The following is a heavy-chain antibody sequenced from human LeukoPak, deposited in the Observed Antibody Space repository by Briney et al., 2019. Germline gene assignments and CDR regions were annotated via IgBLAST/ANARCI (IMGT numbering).Heavy chain of an antibody. CDR3: AKVTSWIQLWSLDY. J-gene: IGHJ4*02. CDR1: GFTFSSYG. V-gene: IGHV3-33*06. Sequence: AGGSLRLSYAASGFTFSSYGMHWVRQAPGKGLEWVAVIWYDGSNKYYADSVKGRFTISRDNSKNTLYLQMNSLRAEDTAVYYCAKVTSWIQLWSLDYWGQGTLVTVSS. CDR2: IWYDGSNK. D-gene: IGHD5-18*01.